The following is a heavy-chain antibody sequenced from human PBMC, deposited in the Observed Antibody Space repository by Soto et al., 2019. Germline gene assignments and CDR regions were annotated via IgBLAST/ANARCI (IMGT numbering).Heavy chain of an antibody. CDR3: AKDAGRDGSGSYYIGVVGAFDI. CDR1: GFTFSSYA. D-gene: IGHD3-10*01. Sequence: GGSLRLSCAASGFTFSSYAMSWVRQAPGKGLEWVSAISGSGGSTYYADSVKGRFTISRDNSKNTLYLQMNSLRAEDTAVYYCAKDAGRDGSGSYYIGVVGAFDIWGQGTMVTVSS. J-gene: IGHJ3*02. CDR2: ISGSGGST. V-gene: IGHV3-23*01.